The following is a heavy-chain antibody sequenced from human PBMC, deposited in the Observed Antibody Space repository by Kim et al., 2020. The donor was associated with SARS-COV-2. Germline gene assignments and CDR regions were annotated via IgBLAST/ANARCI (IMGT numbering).Heavy chain of an antibody. D-gene: IGHD6-6*01. CDR1: GGSISSYY. CDR2: IYYSGST. Sequence: SETLSLTCTVSGGSISSYYWSWIRQPPGKGLEWIGYIYYSGSTNYNPSLKSRVTISVDTSKNQFSLKLSSVTAADTAVYYGAAGGSSSSWFDPCGQGTL. V-gene: IGHV4-59*01. J-gene: IGHJ5*02. CDR3: AAGGSSSSWFDP.